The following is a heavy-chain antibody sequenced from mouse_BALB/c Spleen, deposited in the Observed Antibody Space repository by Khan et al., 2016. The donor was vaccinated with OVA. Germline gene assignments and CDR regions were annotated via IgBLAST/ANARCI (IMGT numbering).Heavy chain of an antibody. Sequence: QVQLKQSGAELAKPGASVKMSCKASGFTFISYWMHWVKQRPGQGLEWIGYITPSTGYTEYNQKFKDKATLTSDKSSSTAYLQLSSLTSEDSAVYYCARAIIDGYPTFAYWGQGTLVTVSA. J-gene: IGHJ3*01. CDR2: ITPSTGYT. CDR1: GFTFISYW. V-gene: IGHV1-7*01. D-gene: IGHD2-3*01. CDR3: ARAIIDGYPTFAY.